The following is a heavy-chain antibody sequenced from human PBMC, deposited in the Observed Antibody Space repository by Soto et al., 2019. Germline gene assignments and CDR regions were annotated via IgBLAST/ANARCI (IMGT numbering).Heavy chain of an antibody. J-gene: IGHJ4*02. CDR1: GYTFTSYG. D-gene: IGHD1-1*01. Sequence: QVHLVQSGAEVKKPGASVKVSCKCSGYTFTSYGITWVRQAPGQGLEWMGWISAHNDNTDYAQKLQGRVTVTRDTSTSTAYMELRSLISDDTAVYYCARGRYADYWGQGALVTVSS. CDR3: ARGRYADY. CDR2: ISAHNDNT. V-gene: IGHV1-18*01.